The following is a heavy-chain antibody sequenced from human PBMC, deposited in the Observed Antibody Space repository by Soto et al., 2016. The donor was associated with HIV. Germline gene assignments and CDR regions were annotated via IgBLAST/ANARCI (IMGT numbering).Heavy chain of an antibody. CDR3: ARSSPTAKLDY. V-gene: IGHV4-59*01. D-gene: IGHD2-2*01. CDR2: IYYTGVT. Sequence: QVQLQESGPGLVKPSETLSLTCTVSSGSITNYYWSWVRQTPGKGLEWIGYIYYTGVTNYNPSLKSRVTISMDTSKSQFSLNLKSVTAADTAMYYCARSSPTAKLDYWGQGVLVTVSS. CDR1: SGSITNYY. J-gene: IGHJ4*02.